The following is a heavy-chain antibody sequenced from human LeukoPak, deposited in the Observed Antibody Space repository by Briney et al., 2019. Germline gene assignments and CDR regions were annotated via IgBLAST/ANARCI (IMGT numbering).Heavy chain of an antibody. CDR3: AKDRGVGYYDSSGYSSGFDY. CDR2: ISGSGGST. D-gene: IGHD3-22*01. Sequence: GGSLRLSCAASGFTFSSYAMSWVRQAPGKGLEWVSAISGSGGSTYYADSVKGRFTISRDNSKNTLYLQMNSLRAEDTALYYCAKDRGVGYYDSSGYSSGFDYWGQGTLVTVSS. CDR1: GFTFSSYA. V-gene: IGHV3-23*01. J-gene: IGHJ4*02.